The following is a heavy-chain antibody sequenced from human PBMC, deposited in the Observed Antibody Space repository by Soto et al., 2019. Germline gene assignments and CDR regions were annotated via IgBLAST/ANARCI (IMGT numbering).Heavy chain of an antibody. Sequence: GGSLRLSCAASGFTFSSYWMHWVRQAPGKGLVWVSRINPDGSATNYADSVKGRFTISRDNAKNTLYLQMNSLRAEDTAVFYCGRGGSDSPMAPGYWGQGTLVTVSS. J-gene: IGHJ4*02. V-gene: IGHV3-74*01. CDR1: GFTFSSYW. CDR3: GRGGSDSPMAPGY. CDR2: INPDGSAT. D-gene: IGHD5-18*01.